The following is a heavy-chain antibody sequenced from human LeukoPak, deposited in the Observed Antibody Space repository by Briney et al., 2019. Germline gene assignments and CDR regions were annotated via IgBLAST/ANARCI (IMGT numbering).Heavy chain of an antibody. CDR3: VSDSGRSGWYSDN. V-gene: IGHV3-23*01. Sequence: GGSLRLSCAASGFTFSSYAMTWVRQAPGKGLEWVPAISGSGGSTYYADSVKGRFTISRDNSKNTLYLQMNSLRAEDTAVYYCVSDSGRSGWYSDNWGQGTLVTVSP. CDR2: ISGSGGST. D-gene: IGHD6-19*01. CDR1: GFTFSSYA. J-gene: IGHJ4*02.